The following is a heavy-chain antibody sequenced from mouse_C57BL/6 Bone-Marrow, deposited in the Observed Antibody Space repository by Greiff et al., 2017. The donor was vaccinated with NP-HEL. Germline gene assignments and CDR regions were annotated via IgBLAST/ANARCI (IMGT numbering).Heavy chain of an antibody. CDR3: ARYNYGSSYPFDY. CDR2: IRNKANGYTT. CDR1: GFTFTDYY. J-gene: IGHJ2*01. Sequence: EVMLVESGGGLVQPGGSLSLSCAASGFTFTDYYMSWVRQPPGKALEWLGFIRNKANGYTTEYSASVKGRFTISRDNSQSILYLQMNALRAEDSATYYCARYNYGSSYPFDYWGQGTTLTVSS. V-gene: IGHV7-3*01. D-gene: IGHD1-1*01.